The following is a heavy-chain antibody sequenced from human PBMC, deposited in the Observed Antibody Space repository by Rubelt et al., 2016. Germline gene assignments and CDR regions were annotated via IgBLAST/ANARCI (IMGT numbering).Heavy chain of an antibody. V-gene: IGHV4-59*01. CDR1: GGSISKYY. D-gene: IGHD6-13*01. CDR3: ARFGAAAGTDY. J-gene: IGHJ4*02. CDR2: IFYGGST. Sequence: QVQLQESGPGLVKPSETLSLTCTVSGGSISKYYWSWIRQPPGKGLEWLGYIFYGGSTNDNPSLQSRVTISVDTSKNQFSLKLASVTAADTAMYYCARFGAAAGTDYWGQGALVTVSS.